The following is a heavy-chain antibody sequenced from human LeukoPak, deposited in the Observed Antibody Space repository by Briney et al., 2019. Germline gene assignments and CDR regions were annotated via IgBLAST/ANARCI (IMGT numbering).Heavy chain of an antibody. CDR2: INPNSGGT. J-gene: IGHJ4*02. CDR1: GYTFTGYY. Sequence: ASVKVFCKASGYTFTGYYMHWVRQAPGQGLEWMGWINPNSGGTNYAQKFQGRVTMTRDTSISTAYMELSRLRSDDTAVYYCARDYGDYVFRVGFDYWGQGTLVTVSS. V-gene: IGHV1-2*02. CDR3: ARDYGDYVFRVGFDY. D-gene: IGHD4-17*01.